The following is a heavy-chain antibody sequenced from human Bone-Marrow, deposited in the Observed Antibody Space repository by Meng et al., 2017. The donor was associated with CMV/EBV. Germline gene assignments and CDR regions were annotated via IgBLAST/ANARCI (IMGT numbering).Heavy chain of an antibody. CDR1: GFTFSDYY. V-gene: IGHV4-30-4*08. CDR3: ARDLGTTPLFFY. D-gene: IGHD1-7*01. Sequence: LRLSCAASGFTFSDYYMSWIRQPPGKGLEWIGYIYYSGSTYYNPSLKSRVTMSVDTSKNQFSLNLSSVTAADTAVYYCARDLGTTPLFFYWGQGTLVTVSS. CDR2: IYYSGST. J-gene: IGHJ4*02.